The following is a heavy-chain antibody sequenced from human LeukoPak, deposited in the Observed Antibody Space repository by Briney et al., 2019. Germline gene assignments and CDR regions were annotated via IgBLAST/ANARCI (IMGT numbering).Heavy chain of an antibody. D-gene: IGHD6-13*01. J-gene: IGHJ4*02. CDR1: GFTFSSYA. Sequence: PGGSLRLSCAASGFTFSSYAMSWVRQAPGKGLEWVSAISGSGGSTYYADSVKGRFTISRDNSKNTLYLQMNSLRAEDTAVYYSAKDRQQLVRFYFDYWGQGTLVTVSS. CDR2: ISGSGGST. CDR3: AKDRQQLVRFYFDY. V-gene: IGHV3-23*01.